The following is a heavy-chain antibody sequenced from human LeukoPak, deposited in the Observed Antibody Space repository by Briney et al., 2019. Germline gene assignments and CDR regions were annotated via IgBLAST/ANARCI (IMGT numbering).Heavy chain of an antibody. V-gene: IGHV1-18*01. CDR3: ARGLLLYSYYMDV. J-gene: IGHJ6*03. Sequence: ASVKVSCKASGYTFTSYGISWVRQAPGQGLEWMGWISAYNGNTNYAQKFQDRVTITADKSTSTAYMELSSLRSEDTAVYYCARGLLLYSYYMDVWGKGTTVTVSS. D-gene: IGHD2-15*01. CDR1: GYTFTSYG. CDR2: ISAYNGNT.